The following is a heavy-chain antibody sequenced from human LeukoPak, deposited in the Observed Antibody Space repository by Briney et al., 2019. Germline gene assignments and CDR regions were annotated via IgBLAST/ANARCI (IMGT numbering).Heavy chain of an antibody. CDR2: TSYDGSNK. D-gene: IGHD1-26*01. J-gene: IGHJ4*02. Sequence: GGSLRLSCAASGFTFSSYAMHWVRQAPGKGLEWVAVTSYDGSNKYYADSVKGRFTISRDNSKNTLYLQMNSLRAEDTAVYYCAKDSDSGTYRAPFDYWGQGTLVTVSS. CDR3: AKDSDSGTYRAPFDY. CDR1: GFTFSSYA. V-gene: IGHV3-30-3*01.